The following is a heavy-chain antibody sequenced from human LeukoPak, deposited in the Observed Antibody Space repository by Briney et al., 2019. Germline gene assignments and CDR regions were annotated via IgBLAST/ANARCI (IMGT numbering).Heavy chain of an antibody. CDR3: ARGGVGGYDYFDS. CDR1: GGSISSGGYS. CDR2: IYHSGST. V-gene: IGHV4-30-2*01. D-gene: IGHD5-12*01. Sequence: PSETLSLTCAVSGGSISSGGYSWSWIRQPPGKGLEWIGYIYHSGSTYYNPSLKSRVTISVDRSKNQFSLKLNSVTAAETAMYFCARGGVGGYDYFDSWGQGTLAAVSS. J-gene: IGHJ4*02.